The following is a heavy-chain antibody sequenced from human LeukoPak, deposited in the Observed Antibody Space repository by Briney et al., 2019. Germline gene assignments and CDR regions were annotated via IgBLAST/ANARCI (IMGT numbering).Heavy chain of an antibody. D-gene: IGHD4-17*01. J-gene: IGHJ6*02. CDR1: GGTFSSYD. Sequence: VKVSCKASGGTFSSYDISWVRQAPGQGLEWMGGITPIFGTANYAQKFQGRVTITADESTSTAYMELSSLRSEDTAVYYCATTPSTSRVWDYGDYGSYYYGMDVWGQGTTVTVSS. CDR2: ITPIFGTA. V-gene: IGHV1-69*13. CDR3: ATTPSTSRVWDYGDYGSYYYGMDV.